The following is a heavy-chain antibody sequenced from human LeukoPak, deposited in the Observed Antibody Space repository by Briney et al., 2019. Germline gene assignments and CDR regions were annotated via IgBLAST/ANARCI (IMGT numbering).Heavy chain of an antibody. CDR3: ARPYYYDSSGYYDY. D-gene: IGHD3-22*01. CDR2: ISYGGSNK. J-gene: IGHJ4*02. Sequence: GGSLRLSCAASGFTFSSYGMHWVRQAPGKGLEWVAVISYGGSNKYYADSVKGRFTISRDNSKNTLYLQMNSLRAEDTAVYYCARPYYYDSSGYYDYWGQGTLVTVSS. V-gene: IGHV3-30*03. CDR1: GFTFSSYG.